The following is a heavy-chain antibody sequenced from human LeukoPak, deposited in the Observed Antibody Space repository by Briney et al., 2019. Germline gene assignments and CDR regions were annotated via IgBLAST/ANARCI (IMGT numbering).Heavy chain of an antibody. J-gene: IGHJ4*02. V-gene: IGHV4-38-2*02. Sequence: SETLSLTCTVSGYSISSGYYWGWIRQPPGKGLEWIGSIYHSGSTYYNPSLKSRVTISVDTSKNQFSLKLSSVTAADTAVYCCARGYGDYALDYFDYWGQGTLVTVSS. CDR2: IYHSGST. CDR3: ARGYGDYALDYFDY. CDR1: GYSISSGYY. D-gene: IGHD4-17*01.